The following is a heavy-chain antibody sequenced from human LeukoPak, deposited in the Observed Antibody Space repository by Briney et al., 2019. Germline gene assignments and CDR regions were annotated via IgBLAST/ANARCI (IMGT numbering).Heavy chain of an antibody. Sequence: WASVKVSCKASGYTFTGFYMHWVRQAPGQGLEWMGWINPDSGDTDYAQQFQGRVTMTRDTSINTAYVELSSLRSDDTAVYYCARDWLLRYSEGGLDYWGQGSLVTVSS. D-gene: IGHD3-9*01. CDR2: INPDSGDT. V-gene: IGHV1-2*02. J-gene: IGHJ4*02. CDR1: GYTFTGFY. CDR3: ARDWLLRYSEGGLDY.